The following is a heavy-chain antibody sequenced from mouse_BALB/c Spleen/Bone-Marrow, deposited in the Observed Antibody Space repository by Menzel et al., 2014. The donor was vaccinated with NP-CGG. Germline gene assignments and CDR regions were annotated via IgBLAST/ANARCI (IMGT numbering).Heavy chain of an antibody. CDR1: GYTFTSYW. J-gene: IGHJ3*01. V-gene: IGHV1-7*01. Sequence: QVQLQQSGAELAKPGASVKMSCKASGYTFTSYWMHWVKQRPGQGLEWIGYINPSTGYTEYNQKFRDKATLTADKSSSTAYMQLSSLTSEDSAVYYCARRAYGGSYGFAYWGQCTLVTVSA. CDR2: INPSTGYT. CDR3: ARRAYGGSYGFAY. D-gene: IGHD1-1*01.